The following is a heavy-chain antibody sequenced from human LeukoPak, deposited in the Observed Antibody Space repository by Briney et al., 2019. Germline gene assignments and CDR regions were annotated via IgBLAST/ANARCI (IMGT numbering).Heavy chain of an antibody. CDR1: GFTFGTYA. Sequence: GGSLRLSCAASGFTFGTYAMSWVRQAPGKGLEWVSVIRGSGGSTYYADSVKGRFTISRDNSKNTLYLQMNSLRAEDTAIYYCAKDLYGDYGGIDYWGQGTLVTVSS. CDR2: IRGSGGST. V-gene: IGHV3-23*01. CDR3: AKDLYGDYGGIDY. D-gene: IGHD4-17*01. J-gene: IGHJ4*02.